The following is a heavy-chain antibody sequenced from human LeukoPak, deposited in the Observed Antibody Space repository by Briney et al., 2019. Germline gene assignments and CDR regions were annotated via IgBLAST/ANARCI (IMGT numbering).Heavy chain of an antibody. Sequence: ASVTVSCKASGYTFTSYGISWVRQAPRQGLEWMGWMSVYHGNTNYAQQLQRRVTMTTDTSTSTAYMELRSLRSDDTAVYYCARDLYGDYDSDLDLWGRGTLVTVSS. J-gene: IGHJ2*01. D-gene: IGHD4-17*01. CDR1: GYTFTSYG. CDR3: ARDLYGDYDSDLDL. CDR2: MSVYHGNT. V-gene: IGHV1-18*01.